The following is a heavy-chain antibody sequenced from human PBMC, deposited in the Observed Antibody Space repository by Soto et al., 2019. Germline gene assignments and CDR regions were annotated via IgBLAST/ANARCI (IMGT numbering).Heavy chain of an antibody. V-gene: IGHV4-39*07. CDR3: ARGLITGSHYSGGWYYFDS. CDR2: INHSGSA. Sequence: PSETLSLTCTVSGGSISSGGYYWSWIRQTPGEGLQWIGQINHSGSAYYNPSLKSRVTISVHTSNSQFSLELSSVTAADTAVYYCARGLITGSHYSGGWYYFDSWGQGTQVTVSS. D-gene: IGHD6-19*01. J-gene: IGHJ4*02. CDR1: GGSISSGGYY.